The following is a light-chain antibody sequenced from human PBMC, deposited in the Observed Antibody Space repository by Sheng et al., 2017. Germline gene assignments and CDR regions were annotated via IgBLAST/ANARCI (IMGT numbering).Light chain of an antibody. CDR3: QQSYSSPPLS. J-gene: IGKJ4*01. Sequence: IEMTQSPSSLSASVGDRVTITCRASQTISNYLNWYQQNPGKAPKLLIFAASSLHSGVPSRFSGSGSETDYTLTISGLQPEDVATYYCQQSYSSPPLSFGGGTKVQIK. CDR1: QTISNY. V-gene: IGKV1-39*01. CDR2: AAS.